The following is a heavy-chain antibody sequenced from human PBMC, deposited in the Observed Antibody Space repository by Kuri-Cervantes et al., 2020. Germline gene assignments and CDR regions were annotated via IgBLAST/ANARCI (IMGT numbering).Heavy chain of an antibody. CDR1: GGDISDYY. D-gene: IGHD5-18*01. V-gene: IGHV4-59*12. J-gene: IGHJ4*02. CDR3: ARVDGASYGFNDY. CDR2: IYYSGST. Sequence: SETLSLTCTVSGGDISDYYWSWIRQRPGKGLEWIGYIYYSGSTNYNPSLKSRVTISVDTSKNQFSLKLSSVTAADTAVYYCARVDGASYGFNDYWGQGTLVTVSS.